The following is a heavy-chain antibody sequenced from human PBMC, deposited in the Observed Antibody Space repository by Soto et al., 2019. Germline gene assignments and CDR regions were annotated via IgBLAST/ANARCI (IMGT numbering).Heavy chain of an antibody. J-gene: IGHJ3*02. CDR3: ARVGDSCFHI. Sequence: SETLSLTCTVSGGSISSYYWSWIRQPPGKGLEWIGYIYYGGSTNYNPPLKSRVTISVDTSKDQFSLKLSSVTAADTAVYYCARVGDSCFHIWGQGTMVTVSS. D-gene: IGHD4-17*01. CDR2: IYYGGST. V-gene: IGHV4-59*01. CDR1: GGSISSYY.